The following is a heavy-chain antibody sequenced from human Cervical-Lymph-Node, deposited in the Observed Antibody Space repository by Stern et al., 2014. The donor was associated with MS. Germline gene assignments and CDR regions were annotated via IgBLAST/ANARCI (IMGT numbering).Heavy chain of an antibody. Sequence: VQLLESGTGLVKPSQTLSLTCTVSGGSISSGDYYWSWIRQPPGKGLEWIGYIYYSGSTYYNPSLKSRVTISLDTSQTQFSLKLSSGTAADTAVYYCARGMDSSSSNFDYWGQGTLVTVPS. J-gene: IGHJ4*02. V-gene: IGHV4-30-4*01. CDR3: ARGMDSSSSNFDY. CDR2: IYYSGST. D-gene: IGHD6-6*01. CDR1: GGSISSGDYY.